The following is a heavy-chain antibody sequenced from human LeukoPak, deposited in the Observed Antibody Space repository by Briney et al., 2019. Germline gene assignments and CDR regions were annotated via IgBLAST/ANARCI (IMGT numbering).Heavy chain of an antibody. V-gene: IGHV3-33*01. J-gene: IGHJ5*02. Sequence: GSLRLSCAASGFNFFTYGMHWVRQAPGKGLEWVAVIWYDGSNKYYADSVKGRFTISRDNSKSTLSLQMNSLRAEDTAVYYCARDVLPYSSGRFDPWGQGTLVTVSS. CDR2: IWYDGSNK. D-gene: IGHD6-25*01. CDR1: GFNFFTYG. CDR3: ARDVLPYSSGRFDP.